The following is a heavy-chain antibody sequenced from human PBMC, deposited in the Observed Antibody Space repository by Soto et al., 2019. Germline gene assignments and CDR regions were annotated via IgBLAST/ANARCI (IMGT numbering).Heavy chain of an antibody. CDR3: ARDTPNYYDSSGYPNGAYYGMEV. V-gene: IGHV1-69*13. J-gene: IGHJ6*02. CDR1: GGTFSSYA. Sequence: ASVKVSCKASGGTFSSYAISWVRQAPGQGLEWMGGIIPIFGTANYAQKFQGRVTITADESTSTAYMELSSLRSEDTAVYYCARDTPNYYDSSGYPNGAYYGMEVWGQGTTVTVSS. CDR2: IIPIFGTA. D-gene: IGHD3-22*01.